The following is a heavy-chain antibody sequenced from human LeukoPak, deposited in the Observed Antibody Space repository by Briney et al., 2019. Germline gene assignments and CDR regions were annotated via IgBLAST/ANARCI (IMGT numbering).Heavy chain of an antibody. CDR2: INQDGSEI. D-gene: IGHD2-15*01. Sequence: GGSLRLSCTTSGFSFISSWMTWVRQAPGKGLEWVANINQDGSEIYYVDSVKGRFTISRDNAKNSPYLQMDSLRVEDTAVFYCARTGCRGTCYSGGQYWHFMNVWGKGTTVTVSS. J-gene: IGHJ6*03. V-gene: IGHV3-7*01. CDR1: GFSFISSW. CDR3: ARTGCRGTCYSGGQYWHFMNV.